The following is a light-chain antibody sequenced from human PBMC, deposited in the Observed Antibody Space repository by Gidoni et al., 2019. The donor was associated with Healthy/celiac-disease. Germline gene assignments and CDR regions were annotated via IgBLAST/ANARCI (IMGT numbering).Light chain of an antibody. Sequence: DIQMTQSPSTLSASVGDRVTITCRASQSISSWFAWYQQKPGKAPKLLIYKASSLESGVPSRFSGSGSVTEFTLTISSLQPDDFATYYCQQYNSYLVTFGQGTKLEIK. J-gene: IGKJ2*01. CDR3: QQYNSYLVT. V-gene: IGKV1-5*03. CDR2: KAS. CDR1: QSISSW.